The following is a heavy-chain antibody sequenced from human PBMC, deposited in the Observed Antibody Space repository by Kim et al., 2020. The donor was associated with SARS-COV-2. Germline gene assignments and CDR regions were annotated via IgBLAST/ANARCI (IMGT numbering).Heavy chain of an antibody. Sequence: GGSLRLSCAASGFTFSSYAMSWVRQAPGKGLEWVSAISGSGGSTYYADSVKGRFTISRDNSKNTLYLQMNSLRAEDTAVYYCAKGLGGWLQPAYYGMDVWGQGTTVTVSS. J-gene: IGHJ6*02. CDR1: GFTFSSYA. D-gene: IGHD5-12*01. V-gene: IGHV3-23*01. CDR2: ISGSGGST. CDR3: AKGLGGWLQPAYYGMDV.